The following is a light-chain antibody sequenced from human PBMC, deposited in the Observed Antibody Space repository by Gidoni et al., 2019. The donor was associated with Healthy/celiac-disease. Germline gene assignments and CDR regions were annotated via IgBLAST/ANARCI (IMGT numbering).Light chain of an antibody. Sequence: DIQMTQSPSTLSASVGDRVTITCRASQSISSWLAWYQQKPGKAPKLLIYKASSLESGVPSRFSGSGSGTEFTLTISSLQPDYFATYYCQQYNSYWTFXQXTKVEIK. CDR2: KAS. J-gene: IGKJ1*01. V-gene: IGKV1-5*03. CDR3: QQYNSYWT. CDR1: QSISSW.